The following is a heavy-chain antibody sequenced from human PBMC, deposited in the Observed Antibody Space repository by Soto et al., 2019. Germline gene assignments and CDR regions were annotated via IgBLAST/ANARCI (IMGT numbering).Heavy chain of an antibody. CDR1: GFSFSDYE. CDR3: AIIPDIVVGWFDP. CDR2: ISTTGNAV. D-gene: IGHD2-15*01. J-gene: IGHJ5*02. Sequence: PGGSLRLSCVVSGFSFSDYELNWVRQAPGKGLEWVSYISTTGNAVSYADSVKGRFTISRDDAKHSLYLQMNSLRVEDTAIYYCAIIPDIVVGWFDPWGQGTLVTVSS. V-gene: IGHV3-48*03.